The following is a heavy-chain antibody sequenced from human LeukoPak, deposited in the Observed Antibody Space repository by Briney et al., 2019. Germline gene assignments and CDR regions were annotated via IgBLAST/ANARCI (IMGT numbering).Heavy chain of an antibody. J-gene: IGHJ4*02. Sequence: GGSLRLSCAASGFTFSTYAMSWVRQAPGKGLEWVSSISSSSSYIYYADSVKGRFTISRDNAKNSLYLQMNSLRAEDTAVYYCARRAGAYSHPYDYWGQGTLVTVSS. D-gene: IGHD4/OR15-4a*01. V-gene: IGHV3-21*04. CDR2: ISSSSSYI. CDR1: GFTFSTYA. CDR3: ARRAGAYSHPYDY.